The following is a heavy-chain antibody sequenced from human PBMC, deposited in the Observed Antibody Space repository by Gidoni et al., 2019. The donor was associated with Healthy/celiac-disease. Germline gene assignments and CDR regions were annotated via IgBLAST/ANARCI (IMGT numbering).Heavy chain of an antibody. CDR2: INHSGST. J-gene: IGHJ5*02. V-gene: IGHV4-34*01. CDR1: GGSFSGYY. CDR3: ARVLRGMSYYYGSGSYLGFDP. Sequence: QVQLQQWGAGLLMPSETLSLTCAVYGGSFSGYYWSWIRQPPGKGLEWIGEINHSGSTNYNPSLKSRVTISVDTSKNQFSLKLSSVTAADTAVYYCARVLRGMSYYYGSGSYLGFDPWGQGTLVTVSS. D-gene: IGHD3-10*01.